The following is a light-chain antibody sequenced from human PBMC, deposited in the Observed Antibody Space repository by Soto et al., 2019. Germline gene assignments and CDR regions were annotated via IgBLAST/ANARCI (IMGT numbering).Light chain of an antibody. CDR3: CSYAGSSTYV. CDR1: SSDVGNYNL. J-gene: IGLJ1*01. V-gene: IGLV2-23*01. CDR2: EGT. Sequence: QSALTQPASVSGSPGQSITISCTGTSSDVGNYNLVSCYQQHPGKAPKLMIYEGTKRPSGISDRFSGSKSGNTASLTIFGLQAEDEADYYCCSYAGSSTYVFGTGTKLTVL.